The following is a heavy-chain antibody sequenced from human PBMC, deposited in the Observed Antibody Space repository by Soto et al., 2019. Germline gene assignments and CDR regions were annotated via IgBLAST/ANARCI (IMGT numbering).Heavy chain of an antibody. V-gene: IGHV6-1*01. CDR3: ARCVTSQGPGTVLDT. D-gene: IGHD1-7*01. CDR2: TYYRSKWYN. Sequence: SQTISLTCAISGDSVSSNSAAWNWIRQSPSRGLEWLGRTYYRSKWYNDYAVSVKSRITINPDTSKNQFSLQLNYVTPEDTAVYYCARCVTSQGPGTVLDTCGQGSLVTVSP. J-gene: IGHJ5*02. CDR1: GDSVSSNSAA.